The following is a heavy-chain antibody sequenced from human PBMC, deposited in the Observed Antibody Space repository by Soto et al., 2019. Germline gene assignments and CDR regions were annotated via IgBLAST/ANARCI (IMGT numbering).Heavy chain of an antibody. Sequence: QVQLVESGGGVVQPGRSLRLSCAASGFTFSSYGMHWVRQAPGKGLEWVAVIWYDGSNKYYADSVKGRFTISRDNSKNTLYLQMNSLGAEDTAVYYCARDQGYCSSTSCYRPYGMDVWGQGTTVTVSS. CDR3: ARDQGYCSSTSCYRPYGMDV. J-gene: IGHJ6*02. V-gene: IGHV3-33*01. CDR2: IWYDGSNK. CDR1: GFTFSSYG. D-gene: IGHD2-2*01.